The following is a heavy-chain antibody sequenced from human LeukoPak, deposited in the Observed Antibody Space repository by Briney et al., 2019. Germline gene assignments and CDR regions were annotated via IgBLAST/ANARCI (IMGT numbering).Heavy chain of an antibody. Sequence: SETLSLTCSVSGGSISSSSYYWGWVRQSPGKGLEWIGRIYYSGSTYYNPSLKSRGPISADTSKNQFSLKLNSVTAADTAVYYCARVMAYFDILTRYSGGSFFDLWGRGTLVTVSS. CDR2: IYYSGST. J-gene: IGHJ2*01. V-gene: IGHV4-39*07. CDR3: ARVMAYFDILTRYSGGSFFDL. D-gene: IGHD3-9*01. CDR1: GGSISSSSYY.